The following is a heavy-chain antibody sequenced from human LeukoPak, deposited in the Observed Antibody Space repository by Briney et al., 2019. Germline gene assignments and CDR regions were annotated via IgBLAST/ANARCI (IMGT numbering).Heavy chain of an antibody. Sequence: SETLSLTCTVSGGSITGSYWSWLRQPPGKGLEYIGYIYYSGSTNYNPSLKSRVTISVDTSKNQFSLKLTSVTAADTAVYYCATAGPISGRHNYFDSWGQGALVTVSS. D-gene: IGHD3-10*01. J-gene: IGHJ4*02. CDR3: ATAGPISGRHNYFDS. V-gene: IGHV4-59*01. CDR2: IYYSGST. CDR1: GGSITGSY.